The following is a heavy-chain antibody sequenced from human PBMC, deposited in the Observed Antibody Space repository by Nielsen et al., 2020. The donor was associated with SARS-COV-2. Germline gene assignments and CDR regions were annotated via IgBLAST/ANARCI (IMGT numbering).Heavy chain of an antibody. J-gene: IGHJ4*02. Sequence: GESLKISCAASGFIFSSYDMSWVRQAPGKGLEWVSTVSGSGGSTYSADSVKGRFTISRDNSKNTLYLQMNSLRVEDTAVYYCARGSRAGYYFDYWGQGTLVTVSS. V-gene: IGHV3-23*01. CDR2: VSGSGGST. CDR3: ARGSRAGYYFDY. D-gene: IGHD1-26*01. CDR1: GFIFSSYD.